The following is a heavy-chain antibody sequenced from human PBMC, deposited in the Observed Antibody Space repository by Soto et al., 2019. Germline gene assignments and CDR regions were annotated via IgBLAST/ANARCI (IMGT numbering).Heavy chain of an antibody. D-gene: IGHD3-3*01. CDR2: ISGSGGST. V-gene: IGHV3-23*01. CDR3: ANPVPRLRFLEWLPAGPPSKDDY. Sequence: PGGSLRLSCAASGFTFSSYAMSWVRQAPGKGLEWVSAISGSGGSTYYADSVKGRFTISRDNSKNTLYLQMNSLRAEDTAVYYCANPVPRLRFLEWLPAGPPSKDDYWGQGTLVTVSS. CDR1: GFTFSSYA. J-gene: IGHJ4*02.